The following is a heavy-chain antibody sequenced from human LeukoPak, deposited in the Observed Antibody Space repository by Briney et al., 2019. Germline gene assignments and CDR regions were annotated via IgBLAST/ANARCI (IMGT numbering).Heavy chain of an antibody. Sequence: SQTLSLTCAISGDSVSNNRAAWHWIRQSPSRGLEWLGRTYYRSKWNNDYAVSVQSRIIINADTSKNQFSLKLTSVTAADTAVYYCARTASEYSISWIDWGQGTLVTVSS. D-gene: IGHD6-13*01. V-gene: IGHV6-1*01. CDR3: ARTASEYSISWID. CDR1: GDSVSNNRAA. CDR2: TYYRSKWNN. J-gene: IGHJ1*01.